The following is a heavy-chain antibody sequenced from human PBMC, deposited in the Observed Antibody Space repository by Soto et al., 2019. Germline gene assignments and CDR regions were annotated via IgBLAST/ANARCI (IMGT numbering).Heavy chain of an antibody. D-gene: IGHD2-2*01. V-gene: IGHV6-1*01. Sequence: QTLSLTCAISGASVSSKSAAWNLIRQSPSRGLEWLGRTYYRSKWYNDYAVSVKSRITINPDTSKNQFSLQLKSVTPGDTAVYYCGTFLCTTSPDVWGQGTTVTVSS. CDR3: GTFLCTTSPDV. CDR2: TYYRSKWYN. CDR1: GASVSSKSAA. J-gene: IGHJ6*02.